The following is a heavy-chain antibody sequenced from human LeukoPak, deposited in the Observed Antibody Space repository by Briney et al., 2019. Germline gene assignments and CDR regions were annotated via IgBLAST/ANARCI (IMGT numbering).Heavy chain of an antibody. CDR1: GFTFSSHW. J-gene: IGHJ4*02. CDR3: VRRYIDY. Sequence: GGSLRLPCAASGFTFSSHWMHWVRQAPGKGLVWVSRINSDGSDTTYADSVKGRFTISRDNAKNTLYLQMNSLRAEDTAVYFCVRRYIDYWGQGTLVTVSS. D-gene: IGHD1-14*01. CDR2: INSDGSDT. V-gene: IGHV3-74*01.